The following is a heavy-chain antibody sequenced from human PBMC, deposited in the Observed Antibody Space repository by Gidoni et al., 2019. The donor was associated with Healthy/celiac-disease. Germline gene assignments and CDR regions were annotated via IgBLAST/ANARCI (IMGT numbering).Heavy chain of an antibody. Sequence: QVQLVESGGGLVKPGGSLRRSCAVSGFTFSDYYMSWIRQAPGKGLEWVSYISGSGSTKYYADSVKGRFTISRDNAKNSLYLQMNSLRAEDTAVYYCARGIYPPSYKWFDPFQGTLVTVSS. V-gene: IGHV3-11*01. D-gene: IGHD3-16*02. CDR3: ARGIYPPSYKWFDP. CDR1: GFTFSDYY. J-gene: IGHJ5*02. CDR2: ISGSGSTK.